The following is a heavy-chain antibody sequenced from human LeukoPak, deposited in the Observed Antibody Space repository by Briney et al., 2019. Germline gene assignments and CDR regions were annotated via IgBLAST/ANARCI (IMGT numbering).Heavy chain of an antibody. CDR3: AREIPVLSIAARRGWFDP. CDR1: GDTFIRYG. CDR2: INPNSGGT. D-gene: IGHD6-6*01. J-gene: IGHJ5*02. V-gene: IGHV1-2*02. Sequence: ASVKVSCKVSGDTFIRYGITWVRQAPGQGLEWMGWINPNSGGTYYAQKFQGRVTMTRDTSISTAYMELSRLRSEDTAVYYCAREIPVLSIAARRGWFDPWGQGTLVTVSS.